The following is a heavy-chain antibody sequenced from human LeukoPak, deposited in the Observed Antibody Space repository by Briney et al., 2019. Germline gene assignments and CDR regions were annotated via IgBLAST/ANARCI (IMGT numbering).Heavy chain of an antibody. CDR1: GGSISSYY. CDR3: ARSSYYYDSFDS. Sequence: PSETLSLTCTVSGGSISSYYWHWIRQPPGKGLEWIGYIYYSGSTDYNPSLKSRVTISVDTSKNQFSLYLSSVTAADTAHYYCARSSYYYDSFDSWGQETLVTVSS. D-gene: IGHD3-22*01. J-gene: IGHJ4*02. CDR2: IYYSGST. V-gene: IGHV4-59*08.